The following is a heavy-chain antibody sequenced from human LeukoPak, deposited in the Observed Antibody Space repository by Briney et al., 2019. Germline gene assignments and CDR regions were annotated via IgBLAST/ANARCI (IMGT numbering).Heavy chain of an antibody. CDR3: VKLGRVVVVPAAYYDY. J-gene: IGHJ4*02. V-gene: IGHV3-30*02. Sequence: GGSLRLSCAASGFTFSSYGMHWVRQAPGKGLEWVAFVRYDGSNKYYADSVKGRFTISRDNSKNTLYLQMNSLRAEDTAVYYCVKLGRVVVVPAAYYDYWGQGTLVTVSS. CDR2: VRYDGSNK. CDR1: GFTFSSYG. D-gene: IGHD2-2*01.